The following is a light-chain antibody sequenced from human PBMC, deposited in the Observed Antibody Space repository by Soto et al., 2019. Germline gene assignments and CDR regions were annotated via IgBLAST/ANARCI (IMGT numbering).Light chain of an antibody. CDR1: SSDVGSYNL. CDR3: SSYAGSNTFV. V-gene: IGLV2-23*03. Sequence: QSVLTQPASVSGSPGQSITISFTGTSSDVGSYNLVSWHQQHPGKAPKLMIYEGSKRPSGVSNRFSGSKSGNTASLTISGLQAEDEADYYCSSYAGSNTFVFGTGTKVTVL. J-gene: IGLJ1*01. CDR2: EGS.